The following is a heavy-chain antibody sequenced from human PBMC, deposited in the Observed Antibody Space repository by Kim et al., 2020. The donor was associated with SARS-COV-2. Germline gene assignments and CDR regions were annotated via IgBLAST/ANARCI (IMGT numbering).Heavy chain of an antibody. Sequence: SETLSLTCFVSGGSVTTTRSYWSWIRQPPGKGLEWIGRVSYTGATNYNPSLKSRVTISLDTSKNQFSLKVVSMNAADTAVYYCASRHGTQNYGNWGQGTLVTVSS. D-gene: IGHD1-7*01. V-gene: IGHV4-61*01. J-gene: IGHJ4*02. CDR3: ASRHGTQNYGN. CDR2: VSYTGAT. CDR1: GGSVTTTRSY.